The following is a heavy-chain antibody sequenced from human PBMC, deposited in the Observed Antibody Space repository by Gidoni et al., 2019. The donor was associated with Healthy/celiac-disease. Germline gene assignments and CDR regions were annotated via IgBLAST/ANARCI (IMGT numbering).Heavy chain of an antibody. D-gene: IGHD2-15*01. CDR2: ISGSGGST. V-gene: IGHV3-23*01. J-gene: IGHJ4*02. CDR1: GFTFSSYS. Sequence: EVQLLESGGGLVQPGGSLRLSCSASGFTFSSYSMRWVRQAPGKGLEWVSSISGSGGSTYYADSVKGRFTISRDNSKNTLYLQMNSLRAEDTAVYYCAKDAYGIGYCSGGSCPPWYWGQGTLVTVSS. CDR3: AKDAYGIGYCSGGSCPPWY.